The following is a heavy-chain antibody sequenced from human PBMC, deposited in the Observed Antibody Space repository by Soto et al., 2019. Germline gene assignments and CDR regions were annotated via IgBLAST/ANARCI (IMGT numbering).Heavy chain of an antibody. CDR3: AREEAAAGKAPYFDY. CDR1: GGSISSGCYY. D-gene: IGHD6-13*01. J-gene: IGHJ4*02. V-gene: IGHV4-31*03. Sequence: SETLSLTCTVSGGSISSGCYYWSWIRQHPGKGLEWIGYIYYSGSTYYNPSLKSRVTISVDTSKNQFSLKLSSVTAADTAVYYCAREEAAAGKAPYFDYWGQGTLVTVSS. CDR2: IYYSGST.